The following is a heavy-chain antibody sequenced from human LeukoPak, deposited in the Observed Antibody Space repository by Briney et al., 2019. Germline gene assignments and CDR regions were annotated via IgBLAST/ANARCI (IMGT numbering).Heavy chain of an antibody. CDR3: ARWGNDYSQFDS. V-gene: IGHV3-23*01. D-gene: IGHD4-11*01. CDR1: GFTFNNYA. J-gene: IGHJ4*02. Sequence: GGSLRLSCAASGFTFNNYATTWVRRAPGKGLEWVSVVSGSGDNTNYADSVKGRFTISRDNSKNTLFLQMNSLRTEDTAVYFCARWGNDYSQFDSWGQGTLVTVS. CDR2: VSGSGDNT.